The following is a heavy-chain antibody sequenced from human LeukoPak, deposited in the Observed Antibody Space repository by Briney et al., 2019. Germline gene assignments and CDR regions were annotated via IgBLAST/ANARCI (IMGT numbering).Heavy chain of an antibody. Sequence: ASVKVSCKASGYTFTSYDINWVRQATGQGLEWMGWMDPNSGNTGYAQKFQGRVTLTRDTSISTAYMELTSLRSEDTAVYYCARFSSSSRYYFDYWGQGVLVTVSS. CDR3: ARFSSSSRYYFDY. CDR2: MDPNSGNT. V-gene: IGHV1-8*01. J-gene: IGHJ4*02. D-gene: IGHD6-13*01. CDR1: GYTFTSYD.